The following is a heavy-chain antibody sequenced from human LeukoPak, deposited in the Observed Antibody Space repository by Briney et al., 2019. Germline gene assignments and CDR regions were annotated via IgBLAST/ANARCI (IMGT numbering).Heavy chain of an antibody. V-gene: IGHV1-2*04. Sequence: ASVKVSCKASGYTFTGYYMHWVRQAPGQGLEWMGWINPNSGGTNYAQKFQGWVTMTRGTSISTAYMELSRLRSDDTAVYYCARGGTALDYFDYWGQGTLVTVSS. CDR3: ARGGTALDYFDY. D-gene: IGHD1-1*01. J-gene: IGHJ4*02. CDR2: INPNSGGT. CDR1: GYTFTGYY.